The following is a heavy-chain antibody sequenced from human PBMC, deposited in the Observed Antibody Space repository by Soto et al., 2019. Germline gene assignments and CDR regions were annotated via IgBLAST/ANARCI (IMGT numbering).Heavy chain of an antibody. J-gene: IGHJ4*02. CDR1: GYTFTTFG. CDR2: ISTSRGNA. V-gene: IGHV1-18*01. Sequence: QVQLVQSGPELKKPGASVKVSCKTSGYTFTTFGITWVRQAPGQGLVWMGWISTSRGNAEYAQKFQGRVTMTTDTSTSTAYMELRSLRSDDTAVYYCATRSPAFDYWGQGTLVTVSS. CDR3: ATRSPAFDY.